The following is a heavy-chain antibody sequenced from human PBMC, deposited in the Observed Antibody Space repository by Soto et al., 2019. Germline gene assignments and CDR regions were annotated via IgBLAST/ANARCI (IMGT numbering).Heavy chain of an antibody. CDR2: IIPIFVTA. V-gene: IGHV1-69*01. D-gene: IGHD2-2*01. J-gene: IGHJ6*02. Sequence: HVQLVQSGAEVKKPGSSVKVSCKASGGTFSSYAISWVRQAPGQGLEWMGGIIPIFVTANYAQKFQGRVTLTSDESTSRAYVELSSLRSEDTAVYYCADGDRGVVPAAIRDNYYYYGMAVWGQGTTVTVSS. CDR1: GGTFSSYA. CDR3: ADGDRGVVPAAIRDNYYYYGMAV.